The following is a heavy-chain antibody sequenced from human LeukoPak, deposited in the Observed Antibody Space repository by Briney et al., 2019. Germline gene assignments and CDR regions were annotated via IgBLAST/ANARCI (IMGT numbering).Heavy chain of an antibody. Sequence: GGSLRLSCAASGFTFSSYEMNWVRQAPGKGLEWVSYISSSGSTIYYADSVKGRFTISRDNAKNSLYLQMNSLRAEDTAVYYCARDRDDYDSSGYPDYWGQGTLVTVSS. CDR1: GFTFSSYE. CDR3: ARDRDDYDSSGYPDY. J-gene: IGHJ4*02. V-gene: IGHV3-48*03. D-gene: IGHD3-22*01. CDR2: ISSSGSTI.